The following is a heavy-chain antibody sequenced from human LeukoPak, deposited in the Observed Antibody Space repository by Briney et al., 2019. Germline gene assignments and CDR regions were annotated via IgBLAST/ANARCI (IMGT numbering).Heavy chain of an antibody. CDR1: GFTFSSYG. J-gene: IGHJ4*02. CDR3: ARVVYDSSGLYYFDY. Sequence: PGRSLRLSCAASGFTFSSYGMHWVRQAPGKGLEWVAVIWYDGSNKYYADSVKGRFTISRDNSKNTLHLQMNSLRAEDTAVYYCARVVYDSSGLYYFDYWGQGTLATVSS. V-gene: IGHV3-33*01. CDR2: IWYDGSNK. D-gene: IGHD3-22*01.